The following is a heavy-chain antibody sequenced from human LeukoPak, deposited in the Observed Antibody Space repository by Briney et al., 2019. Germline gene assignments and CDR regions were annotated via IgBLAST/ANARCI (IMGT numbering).Heavy chain of an antibody. CDR2: INPSGGST. D-gene: IGHD3-22*01. J-gene: IGHJ4*02. CDR3: AKDQYYYDSSGYIFFDY. V-gene: IGHV1-46*01. Sequence: ASVKVSCKASGYTFTSYYMHWVRQAPGQGLEWMGIINPSGGSTSYAQKFQGRVTMTRDTSTSTVYMELSSLRSEDTAVYYCAKDQYYYDSSGYIFFDYWGQGTLVTVSS. CDR1: GYTFTSYY.